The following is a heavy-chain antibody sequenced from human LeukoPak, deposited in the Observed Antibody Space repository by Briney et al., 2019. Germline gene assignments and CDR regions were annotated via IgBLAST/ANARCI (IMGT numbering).Heavy chain of an antibody. CDR1: GGSISSYY. V-gene: IGHV4-59*01. D-gene: IGHD1-26*01. Sequence: PSETLSLTCTVSGGSISSYYWSWIRQPPGKGLEWIGYIYYSGSTNYNPSLKSRVTISVDTSKNQFSLKLSSVTAADTAVYYCARNSGSSTPNDYWGQGTLVTVSS. CDR2: IYYSGST. J-gene: IGHJ4*02. CDR3: ARNSGSSTPNDY.